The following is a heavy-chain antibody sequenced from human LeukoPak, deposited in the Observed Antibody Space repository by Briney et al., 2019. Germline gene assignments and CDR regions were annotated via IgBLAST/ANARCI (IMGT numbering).Heavy chain of an antibody. D-gene: IGHD3-16*01. J-gene: IGHJ4*02. CDR2: IKEDESAK. CDR1: GFTFNTYW. Sequence: PGGSLRLSCAASGFTFNTYWMGWVRQAPGKGLEWVANIKEDESAKHQADSVKGRFTISRDNAKNSVYLQMSSLRAEDTAVYYCARDVGGSLDYWGQGTLVTVSS. CDR3: ARDVGGSLDY. V-gene: IGHV3-7*01.